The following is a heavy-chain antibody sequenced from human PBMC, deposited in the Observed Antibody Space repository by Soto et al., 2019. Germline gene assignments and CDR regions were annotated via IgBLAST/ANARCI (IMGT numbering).Heavy chain of an antibody. Sequence: QEQLQESGPGLVKPSETLSLTCTVSGDSLSSYYWSWIRQPPGKGLEWIGCVFDTGSTDYNPALKSRVTISVDTSKYQFSLRLTSVTAADTAVYYCARGPIVVLQAAWFDPWGQGTLVTVSS. CDR3: ARGPIVVLQAAWFDP. D-gene: IGHD2-2*01. CDR2: VFDTGST. CDR1: GDSLSSYY. V-gene: IGHV4-59*01. J-gene: IGHJ5*02.